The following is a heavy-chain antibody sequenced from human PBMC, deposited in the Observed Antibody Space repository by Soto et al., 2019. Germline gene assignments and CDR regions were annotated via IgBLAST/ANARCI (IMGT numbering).Heavy chain of an antibody. J-gene: IGHJ4*02. V-gene: IGHV1-18*01. CDR1: GYTFTSYG. D-gene: IGHD3-10*01. CDR2: ISAYNGNT. CDR3: ARVRTVYGSGSYFSDIDY. Sequence: GASVKVSCKASGYTFTSYGISWVRQAPGQGLEWMGWISAYNGNTNYAQKLQGRVTMTTDTSTSTAYMELRSLRSDDTAVCYCARVRTVYGSGSYFSDIDYWGQGTLVTVSS.